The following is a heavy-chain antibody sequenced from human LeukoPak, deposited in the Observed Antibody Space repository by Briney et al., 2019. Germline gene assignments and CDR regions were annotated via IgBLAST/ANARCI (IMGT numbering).Heavy chain of an antibody. CDR1: GGSISSYY. D-gene: IGHD3-16*01. J-gene: IGHJ4*02. CDR2: IYSSGST. CDR3: ARGAYDYVWGSYYGTPAY. Sequence: SETLSLTCTVSGGSISSYYWSWIRQPPGKGLEWIGYIYSSGSTNYNPSLKSRITISVDTSKNQFSLKLRSVTAADTAVYYCARGAYDYVWGSYYGTPAYWGQGTLVTVSS. V-gene: IGHV4-59*01.